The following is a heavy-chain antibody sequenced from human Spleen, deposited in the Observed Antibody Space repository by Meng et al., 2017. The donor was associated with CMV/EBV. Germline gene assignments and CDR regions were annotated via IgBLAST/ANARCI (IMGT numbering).Heavy chain of an antibody. CDR2: IIPFFGTS. J-gene: IGHJ5*02. D-gene: IGHD1-7*01. V-gene: IGHV1-69*05. CDR3: ARGVAVGITGTTNWFDP. CDR1: GGTFSTYA. Sequence: SVKDSCKASGGTFSTYAINWVRQAPGQGLEWMGGIIPFFGTSNYAQKFQGRVTITTDESTRTAYLELRSLTSEDTAVYYCARGVAVGITGTTNWFDPWGQGTLVTVSS.